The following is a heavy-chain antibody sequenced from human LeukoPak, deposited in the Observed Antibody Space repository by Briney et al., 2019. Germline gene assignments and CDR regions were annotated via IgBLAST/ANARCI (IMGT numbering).Heavy chain of an antibody. D-gene: IGHD1-26*01. V-gene: IGHV4-34*01. J-gene: IGHJ3*02. CDR2: INHSGST. CDR1: GGSFSGYY. CDR3: SKLPRYSGSYYIPDAFDI. Sequence: SETPSLTCAVYGGSFSGYYWSWIRQPPGKGLEWIGEINHSGSTNYNPSLKSRVTISVDTSKNQFSLKLSSVTAADTAVYYCSKLPRYSGSYYIPDAFDIWGQGTMVAVSS.